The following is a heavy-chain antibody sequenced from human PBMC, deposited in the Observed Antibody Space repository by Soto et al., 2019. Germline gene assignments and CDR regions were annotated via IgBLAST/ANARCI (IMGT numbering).Heavy chain of an antibody. CDR1: GGSISSGGYY. D-gene: IGHD5-12*01. J-gene: IGHJ4*02. CDR2: IYYSGST. Sequence: PSETLSLTCTVSGGSISSGGYYWSWIRQHPGKGLEWIGYIYYSGSTYYSPSLKSRVTISVDTSKNQFSLKLSSVTAADTAVYYCARGSYNYYYFDYWGQGTLVTVSS. V-gene: IGHV4-31*03. CDR3: ARGSYNYYYFDY.